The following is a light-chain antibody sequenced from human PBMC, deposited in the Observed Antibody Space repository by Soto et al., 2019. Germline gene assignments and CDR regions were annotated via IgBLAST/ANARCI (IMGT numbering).Light chain of an antibody. CDR1: SSNIGANYD. J-gene: IGLJ2*01. CDR2: GNS. V-gene: IGLV1-40*01. CDR3: QSYDSSLRNVI. Sequence: QSVLTQPPSVSGAPGQGVTISCTGGSSNIGANYDVHWYQHLPGTAPKVLIYGNSNRPSGVPDRFSGSKSGTSASLAITGLQVEDEADYYCQSYDSSLRNVIFGGGTKLTVL.